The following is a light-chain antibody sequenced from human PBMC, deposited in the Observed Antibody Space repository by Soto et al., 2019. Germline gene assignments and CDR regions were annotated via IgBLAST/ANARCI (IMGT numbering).Light chain of an antibody. CDR1: QSISSY. J-gene: IGKJ1*01. V-gene: IGKV1-39*01. CDR3: QQSYSTRWT. CDR2: AAS. Sequence: DIQMTQSPSSLSASVGDRVTITCRAIQSISSYLNWYQQKPGKAPKLLIYAASSLQSGVPSRFSGSGSGTHFTLTISSLQPEDFATYYCQQSYSTRWTFGQGTKVEIK.